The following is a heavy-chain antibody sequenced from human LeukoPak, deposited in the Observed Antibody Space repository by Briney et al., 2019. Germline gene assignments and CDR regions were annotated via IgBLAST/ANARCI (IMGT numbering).Heavy chain of an antibody. CDR2: VSSSSSYI. Sequence: PGGSLRLSCAASGFTFSSYSMNWVRQAPGKGLEWVSSVSSSSSYIYYADSVKGRFTISRDNAKNSLYLQMNSLRAEDTAVYYCARDGRTEVMITFGGVMEGYYFDYWGQGTLVTVSS. D-gene: IGHD3-16*01. V-gene: IGHV3-21*01. CDR3: ARDGRTEVMITFGGVMEGYYFDY. CDR1: GFTFSSYS. J-gene: IGHJ4*02.